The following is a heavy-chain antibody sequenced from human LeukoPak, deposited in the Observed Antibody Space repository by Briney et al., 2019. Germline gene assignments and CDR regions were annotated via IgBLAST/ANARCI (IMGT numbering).Heavy chain of an antibody. Sequence: ASVKVSCKASGYTFTSYGISWVRQAPGRGLEWMGWISAYNGNTNYAQKLQGRVTMTRDTSTSTVYMELSSLRSEDTAVYYCARSITMIVVVISGPDYWGQGTLVTVSS. CDR3: ARSITMIVVVISGPDY. D-gene: IGHD3-22*01. J-gene: IGHJ4*02. CDR1: GYTFTSYG. CDR2: ISAYNGNT. V-gene: IGHV1-18*01.